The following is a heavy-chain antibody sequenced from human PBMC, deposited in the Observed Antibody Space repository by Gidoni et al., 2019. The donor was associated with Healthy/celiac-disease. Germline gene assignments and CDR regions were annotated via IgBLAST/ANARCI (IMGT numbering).Heavy chain of an antibody. V-gene: IGHV4-34*01. CDR1: AGSFSCYY. J-gene: IGHJ4*02. CDR3: AREELVGSSSSVY. Sequence: QVQLQQWCAGLLKPSETLSLPCPVSAGSFSCYYWSWIRQPPGKGLEWIGEINHSGSTNDNPSLKSRVTISVDTSKNQFSLKLSYVTAADTAVYYCAREELVGSSSSVYWGQGTLVTVSS. D-gene: IGHD6-6*01. CDR2: INHSGST.